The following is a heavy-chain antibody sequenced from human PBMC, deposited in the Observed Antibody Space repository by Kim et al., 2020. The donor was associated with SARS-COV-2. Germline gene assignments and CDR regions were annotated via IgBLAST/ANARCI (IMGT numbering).Heavy chain of an antibody. D-gene: IGHD2-2*01. CDR1: GYTFARYD. CDR3: ARGYQRRRAEY. J-gene: IGHJ4*02. Sequence: ASVKVSCKASGYTFARYDINWVRQATGQGLEWMGSLDPNSGHTVYAQKFQGRVTLTRNTSISPAYMELSSLRSEDTAVYYWARGYQRRRAEYWGQGTLVTVSS. V-gene: IGHV1-8*01. CDR2: LDPNSGHT.